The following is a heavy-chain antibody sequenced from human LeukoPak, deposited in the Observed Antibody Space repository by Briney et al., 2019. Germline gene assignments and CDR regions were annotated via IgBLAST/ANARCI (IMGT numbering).Heavy chain of an antibody. CDR3: AKTGYSGSAYGTWYFDY. CDR2: IRYDGSNE. V-gene: IGHV3-30*02. CDR1: GFTFSSNG. Sequence: GSLRLSCATSGFTFSSNGLHWVRQAPGKGLDWVAFIRYDGSNEYYADSVKGRFTIPRDNSKNTLYLQMNSLRTEDTAVYYCAKTGYSGSAYGTWYFDYWGQGTLVTVSS. J-gene: IGHJ4*02. D-gene: IGHD5-12*01.